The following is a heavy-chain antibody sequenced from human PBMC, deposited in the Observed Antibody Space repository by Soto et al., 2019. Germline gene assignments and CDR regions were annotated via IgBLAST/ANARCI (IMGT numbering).Heavy chain of an antibody. V-gene: IGHV4-39*01. Sequence: QLQLQESGPGLVKPSETLSLTCTVSGGSISTSSYYWGWIRQPPGKGLEWIGSIYYSGSTYYNPTPKRRVTISVDTAKNQFSLKLSSVPAADTAVYYCARDYDSSGDYWGQGTLVTVSS. D-gene: IGHD3-22*01. J-gene: IGHJ4*02. CDR2: IYYSGST. CDR3: ARDYDSSGDY. CDR1: GGSISTSSYY.